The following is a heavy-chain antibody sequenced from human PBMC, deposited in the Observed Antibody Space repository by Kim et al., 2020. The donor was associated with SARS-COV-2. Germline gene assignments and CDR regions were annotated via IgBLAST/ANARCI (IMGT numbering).Heavy chain of an antibody. CDR1: GYSISSGYY. Sequence: SETLSLTCTVSGYSISSGYYWGWIRQPPGKGLEWIGSIYHSGSTYYNPSLKSRVTISVDTSKNQFSLKLSSVTAADMAVYYCATRGENGGISPYWYFDLWGRGTLAT. CDR2: IYHSGST. J-gene: IGHJ2*01. V-gene: IGHV4-38-2*02. CDR3: ATRGENGGISPYWYFDL. D-gene: IGHD2-15*01.